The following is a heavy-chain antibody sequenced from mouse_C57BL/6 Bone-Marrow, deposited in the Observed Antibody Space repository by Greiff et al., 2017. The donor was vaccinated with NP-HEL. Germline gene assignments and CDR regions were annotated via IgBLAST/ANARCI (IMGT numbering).Heavy chain of an antibody. CDR3: ARTPGSSSSYWYFDV. J-gene: IGHJ1*03. CDR2: IDPSDSYT. CDR1: GYTFTSYW. D-gene: IGHD1-1*01. Sequence: QVHVKQPGAELVRPGTSVKLSCKASGYTFTSYWMHWVKQRPGQGLEWIGVIDPSDSYTNYNQKFKGKATLTVDTSSSTAYMQLSSLTSEDSAVYYCARTPGSSSSYWYFDVWGTGTTVTVSS. V-gene: IGHV1-59*01.